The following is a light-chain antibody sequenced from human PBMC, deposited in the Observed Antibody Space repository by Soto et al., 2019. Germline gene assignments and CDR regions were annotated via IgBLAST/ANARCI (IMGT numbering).Light chain of an antibody. CDR3: SSYTTSNTVV. J-gene: IGLJ3*02. CDR2: EVT. V-gene: IGLV2-14*01. Sequence: QSALTQPASVSGSPGQSITISCTGTSSDVGGYNSVSWYQQHPGEVPKLIIYEVTNRPSGVSNRFSGSKSGNTASLTISGLQADDEAAYYCSSYTTSNTVVFGGGTKLTVL. CDR1: SSDVGGYNS.